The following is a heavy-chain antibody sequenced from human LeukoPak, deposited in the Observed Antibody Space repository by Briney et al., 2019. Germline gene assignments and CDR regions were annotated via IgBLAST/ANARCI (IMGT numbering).Heavy chain of an antibody. Sequence: ASVKVSCKASGYTFTSYGISWVRQAPGQGLEWMGWISAYNGNTNYAQKLQGRVTMTTDTSTSTAYMELRSLRSDDTAVYYCAREGLHNWNDAYYYYMDVWGKGTTVTISS. CDR2: ISAYNGNT. CDR1: GYTFTSYG. J-gene: IGHJ6*03. CDR3: AREGLHNWNDAYYYYMDV. D-gene: IGHD1-20*01. V-gene: IGHV1-18*01.